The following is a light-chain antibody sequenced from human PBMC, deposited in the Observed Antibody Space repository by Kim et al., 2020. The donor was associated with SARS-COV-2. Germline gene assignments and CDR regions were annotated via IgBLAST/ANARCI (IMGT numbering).Light chain of an antibody. CDR2: DVY. CDR3: CSYAGKYLGI. V-gene: IGLV2-11*01. J-gene: IGLJ1*01. Sequence: QSALTQPPSVSGSPGQSVTMSCTGTSSDVGAYNCVSWYQHHPGKAPKVIIYDVYKRPSGVPDRFSGSKSVTTASLTISGLQAEDEAEYYCCSYAGKYLGIFGTGTKVTVL. CDR1: SSDVGAYNC.